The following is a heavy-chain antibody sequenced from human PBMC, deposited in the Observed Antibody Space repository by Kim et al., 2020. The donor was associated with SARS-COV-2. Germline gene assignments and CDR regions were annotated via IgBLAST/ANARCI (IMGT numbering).Heavy chain of an antibody. D-gene: IGHD4-17*01. Sequence: GGSLRLSCTASGFTFGDYAMSCFRQAPGKGLEWVGFIRSKAYGGTTEYAAPVKGRFTISRDDSKSIAYLQMNSLKTEDTAVYYCTRLDDYGDYPYYYYG. CDR1: GFTFGDYA. CDR3: TRLDDYGDYPYYYYG. V-gene: IGHV3-49*03. J-gene: IGHJ6*01. CDR2: IRSKAYGGTT.